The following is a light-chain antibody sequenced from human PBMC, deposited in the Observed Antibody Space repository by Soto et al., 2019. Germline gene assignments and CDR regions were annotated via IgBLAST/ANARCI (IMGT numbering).Light chain of an antibody. J-gene: IGKJ4*01. V-gene: IGKV1-12*01. Sequence: DIPMTQPPSSVSASVGDRVTITFRARQDIRSCLAWFQQKPGEAPSLLIYTASSLHSGVPSRFSRSGSGTEFTLTITSLQPEDFATYYSQQGHSFPLAFGGGTQVESK. CDR2: TAS. CDR1: QDIRSC. CDR3: QQGHSFPLA.